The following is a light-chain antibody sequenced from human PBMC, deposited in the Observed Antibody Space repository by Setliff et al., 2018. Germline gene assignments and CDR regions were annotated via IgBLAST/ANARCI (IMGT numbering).Light chain of an antibody. CDR2: EVS. J-gene: IGLJ1*01. Sequence: QAVLTQPASVSGSPGQSITISCTGTSSDVGGCNNVSWYQQHPGKGPKLMIYEVSNRPSGVSNRFSGSKSGNTASLTISGLQAEDEADYYCSSYTSSRTYLFGTGTKGTVL. CDR1: SSDVGGCNN. CDR3: SSYTSSRTYL. V-gene: IGLV2-14*01.